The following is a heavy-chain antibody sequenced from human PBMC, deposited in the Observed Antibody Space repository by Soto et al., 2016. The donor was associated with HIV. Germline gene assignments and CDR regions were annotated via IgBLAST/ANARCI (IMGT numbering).Heavy chain of an antibody. J-gene: IGHJ6*03. CDR3: AKDLNGDYHRSDYYYYMDV. CDR2: ISGSGGST. Sequence: EVQLLESGGGLVQPGGSLRLSCAASGFTFSSYAMSWVRQAPGKGLEWVSAISGSGGSTYYADSVKGRFTISRDNSKNTLYLQMNSLRAEDTAVYYCAKDLNGDYHRSDYYYYMDVWGKGTTVTVSS. D-gene: IGHD4-17*01. V-gene: IGHV3-23*01. CDR1: GFTFSSYA.